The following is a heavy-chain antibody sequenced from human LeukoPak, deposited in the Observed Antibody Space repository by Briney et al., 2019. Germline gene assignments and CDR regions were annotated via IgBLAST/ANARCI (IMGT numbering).Heavy chain of an antibody. Sequence: GGSLRLSCAASGFTFSSYSMNWVRQAPGKGLEWVSFISSSSSYIYYADSVKGRFTISRDNAKNSLYLQMNSLRAEDTAVYYCAKGKFNYYYYYMDVWGKGTTVTVSS. V-gene: IGHV3-21*04. CDR1: GFTFSSYS. CDR2: ISSSSSYI. J-gene: IGHJ6*03. CDR3: AKGKFNYYYYYMDV.